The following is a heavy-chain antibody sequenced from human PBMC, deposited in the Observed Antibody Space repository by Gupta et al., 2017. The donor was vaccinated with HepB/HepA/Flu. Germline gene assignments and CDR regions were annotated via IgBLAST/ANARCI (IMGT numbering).Heavy chain of an antibody. CDR1: GFPFSSFG. CDR2: ISDSGAFT. CDR3: ANAELN. J-gene: IGHJ4*02. V-gene: IGHV3-23*01. D-gene: IGHD1-14*01. Sequence: DVQLLESGGDLVQPGGSLRLSCTAHGFPFSSFGMTWVRQAPGKGLEWVSSISDSGAFTYYADSVKGRFTISRDNSKNTLYLQMHSLRAEDTALYYCANAELNWGQGTLVTVSS.